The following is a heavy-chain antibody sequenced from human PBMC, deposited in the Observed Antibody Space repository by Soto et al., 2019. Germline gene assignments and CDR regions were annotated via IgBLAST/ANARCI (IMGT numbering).Heavy chain of an antibody. CDR2: INPKTGDT. Sequence: GASLKVSCKTSGYTFTGYYLNWVRQAPGRGLEWVGWINPKTGDTNNAQKFQGRVTMTTDTSVSTGYMELSGLKSDDTAVYYCVTGDHLVRWGQGTRVTVSS. D-gene: IGHD6-6*01. CDR3: VTGDHLVR. J-gene: IGHJ4*02. V-gene: IGHV1-2*02. CDR1: GYTFTGYY.